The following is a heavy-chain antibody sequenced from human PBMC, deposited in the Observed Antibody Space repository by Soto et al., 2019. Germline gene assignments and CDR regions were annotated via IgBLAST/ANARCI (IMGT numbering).Heavy chain of an antibody. CDR3: ARIPTRGTGTTRNYYYYGMDV. CDR2: MNPNSGNT. J-gene: IGHJ6*02. D-gene: IGHD1-1*01. Sequence: RASVKVSCKASGYTFTSYDINWVRQATGQGLEWMGWMNPNSGNTGYAQKFQGRVTMTRNTSISTAYMELSSLRSEDTAVYYCARIPTRGTGTTRNYYYYGMDVWGQGTTVTVSS. V-gene: IGHV1-8*01. CDR1: GYTFTSYD.